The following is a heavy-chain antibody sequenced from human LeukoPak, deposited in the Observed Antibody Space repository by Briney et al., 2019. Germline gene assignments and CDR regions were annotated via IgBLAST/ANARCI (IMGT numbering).Heavy chain of an antibody. D-gene: IGHD4-17*01. V-gene: IGHV4-39*01. CDR3: ARQMNTVTADY. CDR1: GGSISSSSYF. J-gene: IGHJ4*02. Sequence: PSEPLSLTCTVSGGSISSSSYFWGWIRQPPGKGLEWIGSIFYSGSTYYNPSLNSRVTISIDTSKNQFSLRLSSVTAADTAVYYCARQMNTVTADYWGQGTLVTVSS. CDR2: IFYSGST.